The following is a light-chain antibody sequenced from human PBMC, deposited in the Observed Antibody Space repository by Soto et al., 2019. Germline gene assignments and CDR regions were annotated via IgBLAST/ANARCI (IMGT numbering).Light chain of an antibody. J-gene: IGLJ2*01. CDR3: SSYTSSNSLVV. CDR2: EVT. CDR1: SSDIGGYNY. V-gene: IGLV2-14*01. Sequence: QSALTQPASVSGSPGQSITIPCTGTSSDIGGYNYVSWYQQYPGKAPKLMIYEVTNRPSGVSNRFSGSKSGNTASLTISGLQAEDEAKYYCSSYTSSNSLVVFGGGTKLTVL.